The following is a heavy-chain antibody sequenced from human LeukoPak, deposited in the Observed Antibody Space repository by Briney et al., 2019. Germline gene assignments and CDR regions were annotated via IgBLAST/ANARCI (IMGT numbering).Heavy chain of an antibody. Sequence: GGSLSLSCAASGFIFSSYAMSWVRQARGKGLEGVSAISGSGGSTYYADSVKGRFTISRDNSKNTLYLQMNSLRAEDTAVYYCAKEEGIVVVPAAMRVDYWGQGTLVTVSS. CDR2: ISGSGGST. D-gene: IGHD2-2*01. J-gene: IGHJ4*02. V-gene: IGHV3-23*01. CDR3: AKEEGIVVVPAAMRVDY. CDR1: GFIFSSYA.